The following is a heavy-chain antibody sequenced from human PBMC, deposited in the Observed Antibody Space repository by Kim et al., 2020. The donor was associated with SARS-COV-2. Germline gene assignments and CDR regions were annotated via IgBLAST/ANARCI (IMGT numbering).Heavy chain of an antibody. Sequence: GGSLRLSCAASGFTFSSYSMNWVRQAPAKGLEWVSSISSSYIYYADSVKGRFTISRDNAKNSLYLQMNSLKAEDTAVYYCARDGQFLEWLSPWYYYYYMDVWGKGTTVTVSS. CDR3: ARDGQFLEWLSPWYYYYYMDV. D-gene: IGHD3-3*01. V-gene: IGHV3-21*01. J-gene: IGHJ6*03. CDR2: ISSSYI. CDR1: GFTFSSYS.